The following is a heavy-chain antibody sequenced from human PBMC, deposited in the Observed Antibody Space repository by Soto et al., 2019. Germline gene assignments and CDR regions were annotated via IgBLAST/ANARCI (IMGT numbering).Heavy chain of an antibody. CDR3: ARGLQLGS. Sequence: SETLSLTCTVSGDSISRGGYYWSWIRQHPGKGLEWMGYYYHSGSTYYNPSLESRVIISVDTSENQFSLRLLSVTAADTAVYYCARGLQLGSWGPGTLVTVSS. CDR1: GDSISRGGYY. V-gene: IGHV4-31*03. J-gene: IGHJ5*02. D-gene: IGHD5-18*01. CDR2: YYHSGST.